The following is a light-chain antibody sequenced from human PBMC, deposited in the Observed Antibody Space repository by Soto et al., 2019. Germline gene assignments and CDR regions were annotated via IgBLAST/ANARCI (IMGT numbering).Light chain of an antibody. J-gene: IGKJ1*01. CDR1: QSISSW. CDR3: QQSYSTTWT. Sequence: DIQMTQSPSTLSASVGYRLTITCRASQSISSWLAWYQQKPGKAPKLLIYDASSLESGVPSRFSGSGSETEFTLTISSLQPEDFATYSCQQSYSTTWTFGQGTTGDIK. CDR2: DAS. V-gene: IGKV1-5*01.